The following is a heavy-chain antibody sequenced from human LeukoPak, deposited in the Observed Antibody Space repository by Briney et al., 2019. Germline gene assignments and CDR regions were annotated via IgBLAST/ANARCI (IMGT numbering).Heavy chain of an antibody. J-gene: IGHJ6*04. V-gene: IGHV3-48*03. D-gene: IGHD3-10*02. Sequence: PGGSLRLSCAASGFTFSSFEMNWVRQAPGKGVEGVSYISISGSTIYYADSVKGRFTISRDNAKNSLYLQMNSLRAEDTAVYYCAELGITMIGGVWGKGTTVTISS. CDR1: GFTFSSFE. CDR2: ISISGSTI. CDR3: AELGITMIGGV.